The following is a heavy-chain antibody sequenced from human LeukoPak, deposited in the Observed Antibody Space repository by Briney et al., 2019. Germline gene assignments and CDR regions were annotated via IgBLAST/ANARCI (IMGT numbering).Heavy chain of an antibody. V-gene: IGHV4-59*08. CDR3: ARTYYYDSSGYTVGYYFDY. CDR1: GGSISSYY. J-gene: IGHJ4*02. CDR2: IYYSGST. D-gene: IGHD3-22*01. Sequence: SETLFLTCTVSGGSISSYYWSWIRQPPGKGLEWIGYIYYSGSTNYNPSLKSRVTISVDTSKNQFSLKLSSVTAADTAVYYCARTYYYDSSGYTVGYYFDYWGQGTLVTVSS.